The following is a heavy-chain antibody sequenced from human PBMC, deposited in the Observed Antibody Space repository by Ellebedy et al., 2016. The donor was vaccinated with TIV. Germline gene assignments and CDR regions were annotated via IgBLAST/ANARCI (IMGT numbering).Heavy chain of an antibody. D-gene: IGHD5-18*01. CDR1: GGSFSGYY. Sequence: MPSETLSLTCAVYGGSFSGYYWSWIRQPPGKGLEWIGDINHSGNTNYNPSLKSRVTISVDTSKNQFSLNLNSVTAADAAVYFCASGLSYGQSTYWGLGTLVTVSS. V-gene: IGHV4-34*01. CDR3: ASGLSYGQSTY. J-gene: IGHJ4*02. CDR2: INHSGNT.